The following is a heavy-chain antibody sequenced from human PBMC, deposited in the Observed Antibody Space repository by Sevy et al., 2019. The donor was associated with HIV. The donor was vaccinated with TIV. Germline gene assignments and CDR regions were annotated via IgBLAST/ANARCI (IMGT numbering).Heavy chain of an antibody. V-gene: IGHV3-9*01. CDR2: ISWNSGRI. CDR3: AKDSYYDSSGYFDA. CDR1: GFTFEDYA. J-gene: IGHJ4*02. Sequence: GGSLRLSCAASGFTFEDYALHWVRQVPGMGLEWVSGISWNSGRIGYADSVKGRFTISRDNAKNSLYLQMNSLRAEDTAFYYCAKDSYYDSSGYFDAWGQGTLVTVSS. D-gene: IGHD3-22*01.